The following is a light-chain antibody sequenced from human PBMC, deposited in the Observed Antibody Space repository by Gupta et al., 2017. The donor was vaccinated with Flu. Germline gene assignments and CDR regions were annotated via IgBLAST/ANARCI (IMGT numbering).Light chain of an antibody. CDR2: TNT. CDR1: SSNIGRNT. V-gene: IGLV1-44*01. J-gene: IGLJ2*01. CDR3: AAWDDSLNGVA. Sequence: QSVLTQPPSASGTPGQRVTISCSGSSSNIGRNTVNWYQHLPGTAPKLLSYTNTQRPSGVPDRFSGCKAGTSDYLAISGLQSEDEAEYYCAAWDDSLNGVAFGGGTKLTVL.